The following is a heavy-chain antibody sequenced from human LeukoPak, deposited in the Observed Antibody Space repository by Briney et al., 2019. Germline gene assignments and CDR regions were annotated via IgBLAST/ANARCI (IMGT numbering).Heavy chain of an antibody. V-gene: IGHV3-7*01. J-gene: IGHJ4*02. CDR3: ARDRGWRLLDY. Sequence: GSLRLSCAASGLSFSTYWMTWVRQAPGKGLEWLANIGGDGDRKFYVDSVKGRFTISRDNAENSLCLQMNSLRVEDTAVYYCARDRGWRLLDYWGQGTLVTVSS. CDR1: GLSFSTYW. CDR2: IGGDGDRK. D-gene: IGHD6-25*01.